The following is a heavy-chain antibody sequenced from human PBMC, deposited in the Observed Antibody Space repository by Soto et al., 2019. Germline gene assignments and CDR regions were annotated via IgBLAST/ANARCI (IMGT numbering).Heavy chain of an antibody. J-gene: IGHJ5*02. CDR1: GGTFSSYA. CDR2: IIPIFGTA. CDR3: ASPPHLSSGGSSWFDP. V-gene: IGHV1-69*13. Sequence: ASVKVSCKASGGTFSSYAISWVRQAPGQGLEWMGGIIPIFGTANYAQKFQGRVTITADESTSTAYMELSSLRSEDTAVYYCASPPHLSSGGSSWFDPWGQGTLVTVSS. D-gene: IGHD2-15*01.